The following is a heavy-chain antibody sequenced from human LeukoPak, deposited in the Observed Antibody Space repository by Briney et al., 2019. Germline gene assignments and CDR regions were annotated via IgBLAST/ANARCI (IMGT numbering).Heavy chain of an antibody. CDR3: ARGILNRYCSSTSCPYGMDV. V-gene: IGHV3-30-3*01. D-gene: IGHD2-2*01. CDR2: ISYDGSNK. CDR1: GFTFSSYA. J-gene: IGHJ6*02. Sequence: GRSLRLSCAASGFTFSSYAMHWVRQAPGKGLEWVAVISYDGSNKYYADSVKGRFTISRDNSKNTLYLQMNSLRAEDTAVYYCARGILNRYCSSTSCPYGMDVWGQGTTVTVSS.